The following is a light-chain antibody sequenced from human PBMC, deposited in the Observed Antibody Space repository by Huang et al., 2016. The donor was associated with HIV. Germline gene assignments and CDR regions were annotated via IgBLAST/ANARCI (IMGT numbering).Light chain of an antibody. CDR2: WAS. V-gene: IGKV4-1*01. Sequence: DIVMTQSPDSLAVSLGERATINCKSSQSLLYNSNNQNYVAWYQQKPGQPPYLRMYWASSRKSWDPDRVSGSVSETDFTRTISSLQAEDVAVYYCQQHYSSPPTFGQGTKLEIK. J-gene: IGKJ2*01. CDR3: QQHYSSPPT. CDR1: QSLLYNSNNQNY.